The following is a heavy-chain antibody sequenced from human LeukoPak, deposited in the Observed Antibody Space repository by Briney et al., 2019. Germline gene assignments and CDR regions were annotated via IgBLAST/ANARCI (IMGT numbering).Heavy chain of an antibody. Sequence: SETLSLTCTVSGGSISSSDHYWAWIRQPPGKGLEWIGSRYYSGDNYYSPSLKSRVTISVDMSTNQFALKMNSVTAADTAVYFCARHRLEGDTFDIWGQGTKVTVSS. CDR3: ARHRLEGDTFDI. J-gene: IGHJ3*02. D-gene: IGHD3-3*01. CDR2: RYYSGDN. CDR1: GGSISSSDHY. V-gene: IGHV4-39*01.